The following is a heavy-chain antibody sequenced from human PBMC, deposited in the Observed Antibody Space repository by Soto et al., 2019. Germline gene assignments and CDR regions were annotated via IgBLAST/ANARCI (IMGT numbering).Heavy chain of an antibody. J-gene: IGHJ4*02. D-gene: IGHD3-22*01. CDR1: EFTFSNYA. CDR2: ISYGGGTT. CDR3: GKNPGYYYDNTGYHFDY. V-gene: IGHV3-23*01. Sequence: GGSLRLSCAACEFTFSNYAMSWVRQAPGKGLEWVSAISYGGGTTYYADSAKGRFTISRDNSKNTLYLQMNSLRAEDTAVYYCGKNPGYYYDNTGYHFDYWGQGTLVTVSS.